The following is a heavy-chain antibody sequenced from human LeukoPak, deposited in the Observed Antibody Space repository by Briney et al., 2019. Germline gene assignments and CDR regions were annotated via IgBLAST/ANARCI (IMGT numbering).Heavy chain of an antibody. CDR2: INSDGIST. Sequence: GGSLRLSCVASGFTFSSYWMHWVRQAPGKGLVWVSRINSDGISTSYVDSVKGRFTISRDNAKNTLYLQMNSLRAEDTAVYYGVRWQGYWGQGTLVTVSS. V-gene: IGHV3-74*01. D-gene: IGHD5-12*01. CDR1: GFTFSSYW. J-gene: IGHJ4*02. CDR3: VRWQGY.